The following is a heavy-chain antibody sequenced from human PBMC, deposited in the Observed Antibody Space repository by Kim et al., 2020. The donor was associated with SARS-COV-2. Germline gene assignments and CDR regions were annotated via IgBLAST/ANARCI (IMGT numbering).Heavy chain of an antibody. CDR3: ARGEAHCSSTSCYADLDY. V-gene: IGHV1-69*13. J-gene: IGHJ4*02. CDR2: IIPIFGTA. Sequence: SVKVSCKASGGTFSSYAISWVRQAPGQGLEWMGGIIPIFGTANYAQKFRGRVTITADESTSTAYMELSSLRSEDTAVYYCARGEAHCSSTSCYADLDYWGQGTLVTVSS. CDR1: GGTFSSYA. D-gene: IGHD2-2*01.